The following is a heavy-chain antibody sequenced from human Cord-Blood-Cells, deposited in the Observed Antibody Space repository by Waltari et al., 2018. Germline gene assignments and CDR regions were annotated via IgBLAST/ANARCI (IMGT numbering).Heavy chain of an antibody. D-gene: IGHD4-17*01. CDR1: GYSISSGYY. CDR3: ARDHKSMTTVVFDY. Sequence: QVQLQESGPGLVKPSETLSLTCTVSGYSISSGYYWGWIRQPPGKGLEWIGSIYHSGSTYYNPSLKSRVTISVDTSKNQFSLKLSSVTAADTAVYYCARDHKSMTTVVFDYWGQGTLVTVSS. J-gene: IGHJ4*02. V-gene: IGHV4-38-2*02. CDR2: IYHSGST.